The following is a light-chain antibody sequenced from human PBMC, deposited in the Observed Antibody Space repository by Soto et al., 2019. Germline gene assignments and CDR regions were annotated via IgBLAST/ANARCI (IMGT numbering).Light chain of an antibody. V-gene: IGKV3-20*01. J-gene: IGKJ1*01. CDR3: QQYGSSPWT. CDR2: GAS. Sequence: EIVLTHSPGTLSLSPGERATLSCRASQSVSSSYLAWYQQKPGQAPRLLIYGASSRATGIPDRFTGSVSGTDFTLTISRLEPEDFAVYYCQQYGSSPWTFGQGTKVDIK. CDR1: QSVSSSY.